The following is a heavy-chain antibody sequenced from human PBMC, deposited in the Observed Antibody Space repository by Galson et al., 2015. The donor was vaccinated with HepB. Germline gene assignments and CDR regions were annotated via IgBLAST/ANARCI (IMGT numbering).Heavy chain of an antibody. CDR2: ISAYNGNT. Sequence: CKASGYTFTSYGISWVRQAPGQGLEWMGWISAYNGNTNYAQKLQGRVTMTTDTSTSTAYMELRSLRSDDTAVYYCARAAAGTRYFDYWGQGTLVTVSS. D-gene: IGHD6-13*01. CDR1: GYTFTSYG. CDR3: ARAAAGTRYFDY. V-gene: IGHV1-18*04. J-gene: IGHJ4*02.